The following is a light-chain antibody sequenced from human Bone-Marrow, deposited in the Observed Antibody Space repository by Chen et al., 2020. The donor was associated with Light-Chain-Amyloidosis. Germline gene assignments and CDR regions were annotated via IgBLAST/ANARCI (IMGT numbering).Light chain of an antibody. CDR1: DFPTKY. CDR2: RDT. Sequence: SYALTQPPSVSVSPGQTARIPCSGDDFPTKYAYWYQQKPGQAPVLVIHRDTERPSGISERFSGSSSGTTATLTISGVQAEDEADYHCQSADSSGTYEVIFGGGTKLTVL. V-gene: IGLV3-25*03. CDR3: QSADSSGTYEVI. J-gene: IGLJ2*01.